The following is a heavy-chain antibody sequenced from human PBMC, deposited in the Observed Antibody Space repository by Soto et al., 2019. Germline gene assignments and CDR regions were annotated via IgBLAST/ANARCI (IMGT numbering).Heavy chain of an antibody. Sequence: QITLKESGPTLVKPTQTLTLTCTFSGFSRSTGGVGVGWIRQPPGEALEWLELIYWDNYKRYRPSLESRLTITKNATKNQVFLTLNKMAPVDTATYYCAHSRCGGDCLQSYSPHDHHRMDVWAQETKATASS. V-gene: IGHV2-5*02. CDR2: IYWDNYK. J-gene: IGHJ6*02. D-gene: IGHD2-21*02. CDR1: GFSRSTGGVG. CDR3: AHSRCGGDCLQSYSPHDHHRMDV.